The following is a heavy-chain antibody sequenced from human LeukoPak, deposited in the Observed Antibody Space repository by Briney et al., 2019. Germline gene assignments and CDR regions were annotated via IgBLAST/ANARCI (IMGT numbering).Heavy chain of an antibody. CDR1: GLTFNIYD. CDR3: AKDQEGYHRPIDY. Sequence: GGSLRLSCVASGLTFNIYDMHCVRQAPRKGLEWVSVISAGGGTKDYADSVKGRFTVSRDNSKNTLFLQMNSLRAEDTAIYYCAKDQEGYHRPIDYWGQGTLVTVSS. J-gene: IGHJ4*02. D-gene: IGHD5-24*01. V-gene: IGHV3-23*01. CDR2: ISAGGGTK.